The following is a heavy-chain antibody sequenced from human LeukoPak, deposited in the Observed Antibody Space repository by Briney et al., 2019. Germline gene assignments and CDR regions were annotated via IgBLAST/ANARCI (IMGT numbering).Heavy chain of an antibody. Sequence: SETLSLTCTVSGGSISSSSYYWGWIRQPPGKGLEWIGSIYYSGSTYYSPSLKSRVTVSVDTSKNQFSLKLNSVTAADTAVYYCARQSTIAAARIDPWGQGTLVTVSS. J-gene: IGHJ5*02. CDR1: GGSISSSSYY. D-gene: IGHD6-25*01. CDR3: ARQSTIAAARIDP. CDR2: IYYSGST. V-gene: IGHV4-39*01.